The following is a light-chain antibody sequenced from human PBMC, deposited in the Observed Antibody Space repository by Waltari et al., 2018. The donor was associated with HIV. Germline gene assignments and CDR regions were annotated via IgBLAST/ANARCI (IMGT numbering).Light chain of an antibody. V-gene: IGLV2-14*01. CDR2: DVR. J-gene: IGLJ1*01. CDR3: SSWTSSTTLV. Sequence: QSDLTQPASVSGSPGQSITISCTGTNSDFGSYDFVFWYEQYPGKAPRLIISDVRMRPSGISSRCSGANYGYTASLTISGRQAEDEADYCCSSWTSSTTLVFGTGTKVTVL. CDR1: NSDFGSYDF.